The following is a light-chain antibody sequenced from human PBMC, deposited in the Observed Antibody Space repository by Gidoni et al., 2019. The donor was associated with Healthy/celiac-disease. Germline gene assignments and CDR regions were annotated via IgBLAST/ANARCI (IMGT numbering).Light chain of an antibody. V-gene: IGKV1-5*01. CDR1: QSISSW. CDR3: QQYNSYSPLT. CDR2: DAS. J-gene: IGKJ4*01. Sequence: DIHMTQSPSTLSASVGDRVTITCRASQSISSWLAWYQQKPGKAPKLLIYDASSLESGVPSKFSGSGSGTEFTLTISSLQPDEFATYYCQQYNSYSPLTFGGGTKVEIK.